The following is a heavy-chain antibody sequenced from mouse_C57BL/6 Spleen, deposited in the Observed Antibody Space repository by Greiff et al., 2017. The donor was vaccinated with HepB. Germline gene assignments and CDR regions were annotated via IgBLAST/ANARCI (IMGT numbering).Heavy chain of an antibody. Sequence: VQLQQSGAELMKPGASVKLSCKATGYTFTGYWIEWVKQRPGHGLEWIGEILPGSGSTNYNEKFKGKATFTADTSSNTAYMQLSSLKTEDSAIYYCARDRGRTYGSRYYAMDYWGQGTSVTVSS. J-gene: IGHJ4*01. CDR1: GYTFTGYW. CDR3: ARDRGRTYGSRYYAMDY. V-gene: IGHV1-9*01. CDR2: ILPGSGST. D-gene: IGHD1-1*01.